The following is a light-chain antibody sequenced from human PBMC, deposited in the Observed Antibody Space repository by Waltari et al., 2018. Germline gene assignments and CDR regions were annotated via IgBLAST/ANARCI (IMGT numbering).Light chain of an antibody. J-gene: IGLJ3*02. Sequence: QSVLTQPPSVSGAPGQRVTISCTGSGSNLGAGYAFHWYQQLPRAAPKLLIYGSSTRPLGVPDRFFGSTSGTSASLAITGLQAEDEADYYCQSYDTSLSVVFGGGTKLTVL. V-gene: IGLV1-40*01. CDR1: GSNLGAGYA. CDR3: QSYDTSLSVV. CDR2: GSS.